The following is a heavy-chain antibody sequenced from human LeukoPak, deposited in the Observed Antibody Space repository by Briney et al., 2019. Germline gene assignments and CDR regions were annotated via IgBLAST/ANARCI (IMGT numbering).Heavy chain of an antibody. J-gene: IGHJ3*02. CDR2: IYYSGST. D-gene: IGHD1-26*01. V-gene: IGHV4-39*01. Sequence: PSETLSLTCTVSGGSISSSSYYWGWIRQPPGKGLEWIGSIYYSGSTYYNPSLKSRVTISVATSKNQFSLKLSSVTAADTAVYYCARREWESLGAFDIWGQGTMVTVSS. CDR1: GGSISSSSYY. CDR3: ARREWESLGAFDI.